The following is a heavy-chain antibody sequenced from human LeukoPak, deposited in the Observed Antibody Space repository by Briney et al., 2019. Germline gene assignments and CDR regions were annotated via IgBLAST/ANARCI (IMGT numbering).Heavy chain of an antibody. D-gene: IGHD3-16*01. J-gene: IGHJ3*02. CDR1: GFTFDDYA. CDR3: ARESRDYVDAFDI. CDR2: INWNSDSI. V-gene: IGHV3-9*01. Sequence: GGSLRLSCAVSGFTFDDYAMHWVRQVPGKGLEWVSGINWNSDSIGYADSVKGRFTTSRDNAKNSLYLQMNSLRAEDTAVYYCARESRDYVDAFDIWGQGTMVTVSS.